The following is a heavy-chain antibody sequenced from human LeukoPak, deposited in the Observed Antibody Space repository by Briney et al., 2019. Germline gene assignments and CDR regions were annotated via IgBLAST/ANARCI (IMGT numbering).Heavy chain of an antibody. CDR1: GYTFTGYY. CDR3: ARRGDYFEAFDI. CDR2: INPNSGGT. D-gene: IGHD4-17*01. Sequence: ASVKVSCKASGYTFTGYYMHWVRQAPGQGLEWMGWINPNSGGTNYAQKFQGRVTMTRDTSISTAYMELSRLRSDDTAMYYCARRGDYFEAFDIWGQGTMVTVSS. J-gene: IGHJ3*02. V-gene: IGHV1-2*02.